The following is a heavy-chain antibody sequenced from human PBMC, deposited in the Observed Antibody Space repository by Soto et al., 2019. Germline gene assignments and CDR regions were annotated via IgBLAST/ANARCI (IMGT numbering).Heavy chain of an antibody. CDR2: IDSGGST. CDR3: AKDRPSGSRPYYYGMDV. V-gene: IGHV3-66*02. D-gene: IGHD1-26*01. J-gene: IGHJ6*02. Sequence: PGGSLRLSCAASGFSVSSSYMNWVRQAPGKGLEWVSVIDSGGSTDHADSVKGRFTISRDNSKNTLYLQMNSLRAEDTAVYYCAKDRPSGSRPYYYGMDVWGQGTTVTVSS. CDR1: GFSVSSSY.